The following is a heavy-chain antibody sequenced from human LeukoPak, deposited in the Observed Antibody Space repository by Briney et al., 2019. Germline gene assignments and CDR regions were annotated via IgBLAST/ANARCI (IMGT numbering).Heavy chain of an antibody. V-gene: IGHV1-69*01. CDR2: IIPIFGTA. D-gene: IGHD6-19*01. CDR3: ARKIAGYSSGWYGDAFDI. CDR1: GGTFSSYA. J-gene: IGHJ3*02. Sequence: SVKVSCKASGGTFSSYAMSWVRQAPGQGLEWMGGIIPIFGTANYAQKFQGRVTINGEESTRRAYMEVSRLRAEEAAVYYCARKIAGYSSGWYGDAFDIWGQGTMVTVSS.